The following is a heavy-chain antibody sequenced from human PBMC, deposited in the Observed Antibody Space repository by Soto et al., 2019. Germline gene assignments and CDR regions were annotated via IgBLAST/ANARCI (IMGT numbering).Heavy chain of an antibody. D-gene: IGHD2-2*01. CDR1: GYSFSSYW. CDR3: ARNSKAVLPYCSATSCYSHYMDV. CDR2: IYPGDSHT. Sequence: PGESLKISCKGSGYSFSSYWIGWVRQMPGKGLEWMGIIYPGDSHTRYSPSFQGQVTISADKSITTAYLQWSSLKASDTAMYYCARNSKAVLPYCSATSCYSHYMDVWGKGTTVTSP. V-gene: IGHV5-51*01. J-gene: IGHJ6*03.